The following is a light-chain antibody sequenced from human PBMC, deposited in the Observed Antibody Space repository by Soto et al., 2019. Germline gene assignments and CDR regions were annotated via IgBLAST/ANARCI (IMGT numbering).Light chain of an antibody. J-gene: IGKJ4*01. CDR1: QTVYSY. CDR2: GAS. V-gene: IGKV3-11*01. Sequence: IVLTQSPATLSLSPGESATLSCRARQTVYSYLSWYQHKPGQAPRLLIYGASKRATGIPARFSGSGSGTDFTLTISSLEPEDSAVYYCHQRYNWLSFGGGTKLEIK. CDR3: HQRYNWLS.